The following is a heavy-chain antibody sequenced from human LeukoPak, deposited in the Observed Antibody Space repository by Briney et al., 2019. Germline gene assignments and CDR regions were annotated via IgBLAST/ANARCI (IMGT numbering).Heavy chain of an antibody. D-gene: IGHD1-26*01. V-gene: IGHV3-20*04. CDR3: ARDSLKWEPKTHSFDF. CDR2: INWNGASR. CDR1: GFTFDDYG. Sequence: PGGSLRLSCVASGFTFDDYGMSWVRQAPGQGPEWVSDINWNGASRLYADSVKGRFTISRDNAKKSLYLQMNSLRAEDTALYYCARDSLKWEPKTHSFDFWGQGTMVTVSS. J-gene: IGHJ3*01.